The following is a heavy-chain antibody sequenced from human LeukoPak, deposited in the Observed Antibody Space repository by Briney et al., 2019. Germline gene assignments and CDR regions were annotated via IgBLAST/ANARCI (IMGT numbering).Heavy chain of an antibody. Sequence: PGGSLRLSCAASGFTFSSYWMSWVRQAPGKGLEWVANIKQDGSEKYYVDSVKGRFTISRDNAKNSLYLQVNSLRAEDTAVYYCARYRDGVPWPNYFDYWGQGTLVTVSS. V-gene: IGHV3-7*01. CDR1: GFTFSSYW. J-gene: IGHJ4*02. CDR2: IKQDGSEK. D-gene: IGHD2-8*01. CDR3: ARYRDGVPWPNYFDY.